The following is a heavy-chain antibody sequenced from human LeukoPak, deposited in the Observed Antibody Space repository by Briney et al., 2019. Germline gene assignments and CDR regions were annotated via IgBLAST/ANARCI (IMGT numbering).Heavy chain of an antibody. Sequence: ASAKVSCKPSGYTFTSYYMHWVRPAPGQGLEWMGIINPSGGSTSNAQKFQGRVTMTRDTSTSTVYMELSSLRSEDTAVYYCARDSSTRSSGDGMDVWGQGTTVTVSS. J-gene: IGHJ6*02. CDR1: GYTFTSYY. CDR2: INPSGGST. D-gene: IGHD6-19*01. CDR3: ARDSSTRSSGDGMDV. V-gene: IGHV1-46*01.